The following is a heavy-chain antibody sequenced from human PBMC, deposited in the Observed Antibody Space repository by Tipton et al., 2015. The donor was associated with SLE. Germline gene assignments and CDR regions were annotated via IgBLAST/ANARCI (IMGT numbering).Heavy chain of an antibody. Sequence: SLRLSCAASGFTFRSYGMHWVRQAPGKGLQGVAFIQNDGNTKYDADSVKGRFIISRDDSRNTLYLQMNSLRPEDTAVYFCAKEPHPGGDYYIESWGQGTLVTVSS. D-gene: IGHD3-10*01. CDR2: IQNDGNTK. J-gene: IGHJ4*02. V-gene: IGHV3-30*02. CDR1: GFTFRSYG. CDR3: AKEPHPGGDYYIES.